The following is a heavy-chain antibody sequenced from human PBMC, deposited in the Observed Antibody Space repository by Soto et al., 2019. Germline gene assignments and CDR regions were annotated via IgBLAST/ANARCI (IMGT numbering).Heavy chain of an antibody. CDR3: AASIFYYGMDV. CDR1: GYTFTNYW. CDR2: IYPGDSDT. J-gene: IGHJ6*02. V-gene: IGHV5-51*01. Sequence: GDALTLSCKGSGYTFTNYWIGWLRQMPGKGPEWMGIIYPGDSDTKYNPSFQGQVTISADKSITTTYLQWSSLKASDTAIYYCAASIFYYGMDVWGQGTTVTVSS.